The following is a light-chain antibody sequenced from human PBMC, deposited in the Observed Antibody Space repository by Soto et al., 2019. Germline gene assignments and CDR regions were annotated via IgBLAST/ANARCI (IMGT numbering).Light chain of an antibody. CDR3: QQSYSTPWT. V-gene: IGKV1-39*01. CDR1: QIISTY. Sequence: DIQMTQSPSSLSASVGERLTIACRASQIISTYLNWYRQKPGKAPELLIYAASSLQSGVPSRFSGSGSGTVFTLSISSLQPEDFATYYCQQSYSTPWTFGQGTKVDIK. J-gene: IGKJ1*01. CDR2: AAS.